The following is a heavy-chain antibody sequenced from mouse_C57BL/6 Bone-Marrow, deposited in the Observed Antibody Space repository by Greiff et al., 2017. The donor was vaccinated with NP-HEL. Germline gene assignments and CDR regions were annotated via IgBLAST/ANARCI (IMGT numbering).Heavy chain of an antibody. D-gene: IGHD1-1*01. Sequence: VQLQQSGAELVRPGASVTLSCKASGYTFTDYEMHWVKQTPVHGLEWIGAIDPETGGTAYNQKFKGKAILTADKSSSTAYMELRSLTSEDSAVYYGRYYGSSYGNYAMDYWGQGTSVTVSS. J-gene: IGHJ4*01. CDR3: RYYGSSYGNYAMDY. CDR1: GYTFTDYE. V-gene: IGHV1-15*01. CDR2: IDPETGGT.